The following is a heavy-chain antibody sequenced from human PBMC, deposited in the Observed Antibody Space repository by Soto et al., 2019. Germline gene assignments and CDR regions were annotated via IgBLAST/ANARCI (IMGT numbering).Heavy chain of an antibody. CDR3: ARDIEASGTPNFDY. CDR1: GYTFTSYA. CDR2: INAGNGNT. V-gene: IGHV1-3*01. D-gene: IGHD2-2*01. Sequence: GASVKVSCKASGYTFTSYAMHWVRQAPGQRLEWMGWINAGNGNTKYSQKFQGRVTITRDTSASTAYMELSSLRSEDTAVYYCARDIEASGTPNFDYWGQGTLVTVSS. J-gene: IGHJ4*02.